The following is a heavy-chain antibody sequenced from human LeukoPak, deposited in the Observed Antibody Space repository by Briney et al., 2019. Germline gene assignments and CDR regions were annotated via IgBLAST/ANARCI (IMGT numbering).Heavy chain of an antibody. CDR3: ARAQYLTAPAGTFANS. D-gene: IGHD6-13*01. V-gene: IGHV1-2*02. J-gene: IGHJ4*02. Sequence: ASMKVSCKASGYTFTDYFLHWVRRAPGQEFELMGWINPNSGATHYIQSFQGGVTMTRDTSLSIAYLQLNSLTSDDTAMYYCARAQYLTAPAGTFANSWGQGTLVTVSS. CDR1: GYTFTDYF. CDR2: INPNSGAT.